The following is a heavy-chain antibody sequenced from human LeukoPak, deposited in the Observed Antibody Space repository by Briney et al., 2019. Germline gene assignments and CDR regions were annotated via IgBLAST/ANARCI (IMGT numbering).Heavy chain of an antibody. CDR3: ARGPYYDILSPYYMDV. J-gene: IGHJ6*03. D-gene: IGHD3-9*01. Sequence: SVKVSCKASGYTFTSLDISWVRQAPGQGLEWMGGIIPIFGTANYAQKFQGRVTITTDESTSTAYMELSSLRSEDTAVYYCARGPYYDILSPYYMDVWGKGTTVTVSS. CDR1: GYTFTSLD. V-gene: IGHV1-69*05. CDR2: IIPIFGTA.